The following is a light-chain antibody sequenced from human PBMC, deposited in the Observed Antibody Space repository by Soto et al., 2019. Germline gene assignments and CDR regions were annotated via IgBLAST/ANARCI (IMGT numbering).Light chain of an antibody. Sequence: EIKMTQSPATLSVSPGESATLPCRASQSVRTYLAWYQQRPGQAPRLLIHGASTRATGIPDRSRGSGSGTEFTLTISSLQSEDFALYYCQQYSDWPPYTFGQGTKVDIK. J-gene: IGKJ2*01. CDR1: QSVRTY. CDR3: QQYSDWPPYT. V-gene: IGKV3-15*01. CDR2: GAS.